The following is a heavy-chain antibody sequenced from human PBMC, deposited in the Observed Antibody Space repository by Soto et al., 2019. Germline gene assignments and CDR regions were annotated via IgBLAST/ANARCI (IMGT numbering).Heavy chain of an antibody. Sequence: QVQLQQWGAGLLKPSETLSLTCAVYGGSFSGYYWSWIRQPPGKGLEWIGEINHSGSTNYNPSLKSRVTISVDTSKNQFSLKLSSVTGADTAVYYCARDAYGSGSYGAFDIWGQGTMVTVSS. CDR3: ARDAYGSGSYGAFDI. D-gene: IGHD3-10*01. CDR2: INHSGST. V-gene: IGHV4-34*01. CDR1: GGSFSGYY. J-gene: IGHJ3*02.